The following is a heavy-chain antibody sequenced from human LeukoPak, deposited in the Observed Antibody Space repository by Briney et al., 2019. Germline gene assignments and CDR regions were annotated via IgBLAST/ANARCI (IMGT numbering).Heavy chain of an antibody. CDR1: GFTFSDYY. Sequence: GGSLRLSCAASGFTFSDYYMSWIRQAPGKGLEWVSYISSSGSTIYYADSVKGRFTISRDNAKNSLYLQMNSLRAEDTAVYYCAGDPGWYSGSYSLDYWGQGALVTVSS. CDR2: ISSSGSTI. D-gene: IGHD1-26*01. V-gene: IGHV3-11*04. CDR3: AGDPGWYSGSYSLDY. J-gene: IGHJ4*02.